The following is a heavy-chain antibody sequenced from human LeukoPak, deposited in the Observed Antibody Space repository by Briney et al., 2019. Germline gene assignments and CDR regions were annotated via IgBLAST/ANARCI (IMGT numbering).Heavy chain of an antibody. CDR1: GFIFNSYA. CDR3: AHLGQAGFDY. D-gene: IGHD7-27*01. Sequence: PGRSLRLSCAASGFIFNSYAMHWVRQAPGKGLEWVSSISSSSYIYYADSVKGRFTISRDNAKNSLYLQMNSLRAEDTAVYYCAHLGQAGFDYWGQGTLVTVSS. J-gene: IGHJ4*02. V-gene: IGHV3-21*01. CDR2: ISSSSYI.